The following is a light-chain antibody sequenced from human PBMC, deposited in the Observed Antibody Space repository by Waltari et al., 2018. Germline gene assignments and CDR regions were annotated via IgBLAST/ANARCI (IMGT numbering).Light chain of an antibody. J-gene: IGLJ3*02. CDR3: CSSSGGGTWV. CDR1: TTDFA. CDR2: EGS. Sequence: QSALTQPASMSGSPGQSITISCTSTTTDFASWYQHLPGKAPRLLIYEGSKRPSGLSGRFSGSQSGNTASLTISGLEFDDQATYYCCSSSGGGTWVFGGGTELAVL. V-gene: IGLV2-23*01.